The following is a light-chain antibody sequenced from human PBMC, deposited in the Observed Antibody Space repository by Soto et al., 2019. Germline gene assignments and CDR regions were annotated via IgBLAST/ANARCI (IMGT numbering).Light chain of an antibody. CDR3: QQRSNWIT. Sequence: EIVLTQSTATLSLSPGERAALACRASQSVSRYLAWYQQKPGQAPRLLIYDASNRATGIPAWFSGSGSGTDFTLTISRLETEDFAVYYCQQRSNWITFGQGRRLEIK. J-gene: IGKJ5*01. CDR2: DAS. V-gene: IGKV3-11*01. CDR1: QSVSRY.